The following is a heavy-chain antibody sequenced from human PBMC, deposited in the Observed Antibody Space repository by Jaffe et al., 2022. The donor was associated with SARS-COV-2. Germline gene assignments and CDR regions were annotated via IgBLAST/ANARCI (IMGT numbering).Heavy chain of an antibody. D-gene: IGHD6-13*01. CDR1: GGSISSYY. V-gene: IGHV4-59*01. CDR2: MYNRGSS. Sequence: QVQLQESGPGLVKPSETLSVTCTVSGGSISSYYWSWIRQPPGKGLEWIGYMYNRGSSDYNPSLKSRVTISVDTSKNQFSLKLSSVTAADTAVYYCARGTTAYSRSWFDYWGQGTLVTVSS. J-gene: IGHJ4*02. CDR3: ARGTTAYSRSWFDY.